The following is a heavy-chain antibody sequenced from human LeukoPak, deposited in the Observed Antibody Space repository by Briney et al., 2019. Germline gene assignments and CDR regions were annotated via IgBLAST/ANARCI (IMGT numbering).Heavy chain of an antibody. CDR2: IYPGDSDP. Sequence: HGESLKISCKGSGYTFTTYWIGWVRQMPGKGLERMGIIYPGDSDPRYSPSFQGQVTISADKSISTAYLQWTSLKASDSAMYYCVRHGLGSSWFGFDYWGQGTLVTVSS. J-gene: IGHJ4*02. CDR3: VRHGLGSSWFGFDY. V-gene: IGHV5-51*01. CDR1: GYTFTTYW. D-gene: IGHD6-13*01.